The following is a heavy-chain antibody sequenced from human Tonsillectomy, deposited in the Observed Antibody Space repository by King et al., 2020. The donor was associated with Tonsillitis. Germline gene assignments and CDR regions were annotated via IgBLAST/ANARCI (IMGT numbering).Heavy chain of an antibody. D-gene: IGHD3-22*01. J-gene: IGHJ4*02. CDR3: SRVEGDSSGYYYGPTLYYFDY. CDR2: IYHSGST. CDR1: GYSLSSGYY. Sequence: VQLQESGPGLVKPSETLSLTCTVSGYSLSSGYYWGWIRQPPGKGLEWIGSIYHSGSTYYNPSLKSRLTISVAMSKNQFSLTLSSVTAAATAVYYFSRVEGDSSGYYYGPTLYYFDYWGQGTLVTVSS. V-gene: IGHV4-38-2*02.